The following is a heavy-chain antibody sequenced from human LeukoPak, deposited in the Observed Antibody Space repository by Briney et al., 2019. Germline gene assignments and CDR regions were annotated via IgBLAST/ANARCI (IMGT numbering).Heavy chain of an antibody. CDR2: IYSGGST. CDR3: ARGTTYPYYYGMDV. J-gene: IGHJ6*02. V-gene: IGHV3-66*01. D-gene: IGHD1-14*01. CDR1: GFTVSSNY. Sequence: GGSLRLSCAASGFTVSSNYMSWVRQAPGKGLEWVSIIYSGGSTYYADSVKGRFTIYRDNSKNTLFLQMNSLRGEDTAVYYCARGTTYPYYYGMDVWGQGTTVTVSS.